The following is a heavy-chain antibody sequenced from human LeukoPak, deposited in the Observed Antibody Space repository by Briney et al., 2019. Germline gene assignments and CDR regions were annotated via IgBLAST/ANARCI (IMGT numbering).Heavy chain of an antibody. V-gene: IGHV3-15*01. Sequence: GGSLRLSCAASGFTFSNAWMSWVRQAPGKGLEWVGRIKSKTDGGTTDYAAPVKGRFTISRDDSKDTLYLQMNSLKTEDTAVYYCTTDEVRYNWNYVDYWGQGTLVTVSS. J-gene: IGHJ4*02. CDR2: IKSKTDGGTT. D-gene: IGHD1-20*01. CDR1: GFTFSNAW. CDR3: TTDEVRYNWNYVDY.